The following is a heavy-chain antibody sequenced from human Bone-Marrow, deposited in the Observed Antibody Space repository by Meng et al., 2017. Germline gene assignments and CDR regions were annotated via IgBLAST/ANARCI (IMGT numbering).Heavy chain of an antibody. D-gene: IGHD5-12*01. J-gene: IGHJ4*02. CDR2: INPSGGST. V-gene: IGHV1-46*01. Sequence: ASVKVSCKASGYTFTSYYMHWVRQAPGQGREGMGIINPSGGSTSYAQKFQGRVTMTRETSTSTVYMELSSLRSEDAAVYYCASGVDSGYGFDYWGQGTLVTVSS. CDR1: GYTFTSYY. CDR3: ASGVDSGYGFDY.